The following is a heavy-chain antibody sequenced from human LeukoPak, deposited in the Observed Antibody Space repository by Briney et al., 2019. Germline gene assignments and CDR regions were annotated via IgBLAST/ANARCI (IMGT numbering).Heavy chain of an antibody. V-gene: IGHV1-3*03. CDR2: INAGSGNT. J-gene: IGHJ4*02. CDR1: GYTFTSYA. Sequence: ASVKVSCKASGYTFTSYAMHWVRQAPGQRFEWMGWINAGSGNTKYSQEFQGRVTITRDTSASTAYMELSSLRSEDMAVYYCARGGDSCWPFDYWGQGSLVTVSS. D-gene: IGHD5-12*01. CDR3: ARGGDSCWPFDY.